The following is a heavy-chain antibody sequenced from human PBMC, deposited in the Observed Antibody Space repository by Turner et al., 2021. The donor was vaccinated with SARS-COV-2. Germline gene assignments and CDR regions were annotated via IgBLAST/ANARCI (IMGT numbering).Heavy chain of an antibody. CDR2: TSYDGSNK. V-gene: IGHV3-30*18. D-gene: IGHD4-4*01. J-gene: IGHJ4*02. Sequence: QVQPVESGGGVVQPGRSVRPSCAASGFTLSSYGMHWVRQAPGKGLEWVAVTSYDGSNKYYADSVKGRFTISRDNSKNTLYLQMNSLRAEDTAVYYCAKQQGLYSNPMYYFDYWGQGTLVTVSS. CDR1: GFTLSSYG. CDR3: AKQQGLYSNPMYYFDY.